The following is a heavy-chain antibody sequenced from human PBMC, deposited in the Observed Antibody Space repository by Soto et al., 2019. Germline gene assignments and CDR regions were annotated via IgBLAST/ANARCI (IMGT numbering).Heavy chain of an antibody. CDR2: IYYSGRT. CDR3: ARARPGRAAAFDY. D-gene: IGHD6-13*01. J-gene: IGHJ4*02. CDR1: GGSISSGGYY. V-gene: IGHV4-31*03. Sequence: QVQLQESGPGLVKPSQTLSLTCTVSGGSISSGGYYWSWIRQHPGKGLAWIGYIYYSGRTYYNPSLKSRFNISVDTSKNQFSLKLSSVTAADTAVYYCARARPGRAAAFDYWGQGTLVTVSA.